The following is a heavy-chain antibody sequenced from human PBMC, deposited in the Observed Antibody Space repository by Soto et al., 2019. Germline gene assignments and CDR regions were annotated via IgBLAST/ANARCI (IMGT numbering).Heavy chain of an antibody. D-gene: IGHD3-22*01. CDR2: INHSGST. CDR3: ARGPITYYYDSSGYKAKHFDY. CDR1: GGSFRGYY. J-gene: IGHJ4*02. V-gene: IGHV4-34*01. Sequence: QVQLQQWGAGLLKPSETLSLTCAVYGGSFRGYYWSWIRQPPGKGLGWIGEINHSGSTNYNPSLKSRVTISVDTSKNQFSLKLSSVTAADTAVYYCARGPITYYYDSSGYKAKHFDYWGQGTLVTVSS.